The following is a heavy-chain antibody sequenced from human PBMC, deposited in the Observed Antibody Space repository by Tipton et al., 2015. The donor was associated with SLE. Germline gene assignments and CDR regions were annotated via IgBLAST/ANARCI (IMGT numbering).Heavy chain of an antibody. V-gene: IGHV3-53*05. J-gene: IGHJ3*02. CDR2: IYTDGTT. D-gene: IGHD2-15*01. Sequence: SLRLSCAASGFIVTHNYMSWVRQAPGKGLEWVSLIYTDGTTYYADSAKGRFSISRDNSKNTLYLQMDSLRAEDTAVYYCTSNRINYNAFDIWGQGTMVTVSS. CDR1: GFIVTHNY. CDR3: TSNRINYNAFDI.